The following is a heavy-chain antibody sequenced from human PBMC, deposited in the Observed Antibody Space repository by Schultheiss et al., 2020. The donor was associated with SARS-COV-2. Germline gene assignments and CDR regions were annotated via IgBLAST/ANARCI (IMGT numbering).Heavy chain of an antibody. CDR2: IYYSGST. V-gene: IGHV4-59*08. CDR1: GGSISSYY. Sequence: GSLRLSCTVSGGSISSYYWSWIRQPPGKGLEWIGYIYYSGSTNYNPSLKSRVTISVDTSKNQFSLKLSSVTAADTAVYYCARRDDFWSGYYDYWGQGTLVTVSS. CDR3: ARRDDFWSGYYDY. D-gene: IGHD3-3*01. J-gene: IGHJ4*02.